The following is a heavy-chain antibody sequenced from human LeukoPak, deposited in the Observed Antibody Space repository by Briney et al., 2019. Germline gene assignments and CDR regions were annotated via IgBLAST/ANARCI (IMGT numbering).Heavy chain of an antibody. CDR1: GFTFSSYE. J-gene: IGHJ4*02. CDR3: ATSAIFVH. CDR2: ISSSDNMI. V-gene: IGHV3-48*03. Sequence: GGSLRLSCVASGFTFSSYEMNWVRQAPGKGLEWISYISSSDNMIYYADSVKGRFTISRDNAENSLFLQMNSLRADDSAGYYCATSAIFVHGGQGTLVTVSS.